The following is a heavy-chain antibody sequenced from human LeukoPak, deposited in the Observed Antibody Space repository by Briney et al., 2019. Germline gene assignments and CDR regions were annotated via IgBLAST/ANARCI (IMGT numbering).Heavy chain of an antibody. J-gene: IGHJ6*03. CDR3: AKVVADNYYMDV. V-gene: IGHV3-23*01. D-gene: IGHD3-9*01. Sequence: GGSLRLSCAASEFTFSSFAMSWVRQAPGKGLEWVSAISGSGGSTYYADSVKGRFTISRDNSKNTLYLQMNSLRAEDTAVYYCAKVVADNYYMDVWGKGTTVTVSS. CDR2: ISGSGGST. CDR1: EFTFSSFA.